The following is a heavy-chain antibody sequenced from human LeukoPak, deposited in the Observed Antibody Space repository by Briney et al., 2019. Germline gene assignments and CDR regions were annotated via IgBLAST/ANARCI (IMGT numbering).Heavy chain of an antibody. J-gene: IGHJ6*04. CDR3: ARDPRTTVTTSYYYYGMDV. V-gene: IGHV4-34*01. Sequence: SETLSLTCAVYGGSFSGYYWSWIRQPPGKGLEWIGEINHSGSTNYNPSLKSRVTISVDTSKNQFSLKLSSVTAADTAVYYYARDPRTTVTTSYYYYGMDVWGKGTTVTVSS. CDR2: INHSGST. CDR1: GGSFSGYY. D-gene: IGHD4-17*01.